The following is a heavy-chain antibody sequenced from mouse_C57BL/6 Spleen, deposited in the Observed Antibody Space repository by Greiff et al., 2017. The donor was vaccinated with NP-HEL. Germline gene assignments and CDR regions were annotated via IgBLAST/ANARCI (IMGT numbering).Heavy chain of an antibody. D-gene: IGHD2-4*01. J-gene: IGHJ3*01. CDR1: GFSLTSYG. CDR2: IWGDGST. V-gene: IGHV2-6*01. CDR3: ASRGLRSEPAIAY. Sequence: QVQLKDSGPGLVAPSQSLSITCTVSGFSLTSYGVDWVRQSPGKGLEWLGVIWGDGSTNYNLALKSRLSISKDNSTSQVFLKMNRLQTEDTARYYCASRGLRSEPAIAYWGQGTLVTVSA.